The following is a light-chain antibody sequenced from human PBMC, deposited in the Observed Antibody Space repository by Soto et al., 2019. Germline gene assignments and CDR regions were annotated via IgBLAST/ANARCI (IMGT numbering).Light chain of an antibody. Sequence: QSALTQPASVSGSPGQSITISCTGSSSDIGTYTYVSWYQQHPGKAPKLMIFEVSNRPPGVSNRFSGSKSGNTASLTISGLQDEDEADYYCSSYIGSNTRVLGTGTKLTVL. J-gene: IGLJ1*01. CDR3: SSYIGSNTRV. CDR1: SSDIGTYTY. V-gene: IGLV2-14*01. CDR2: EVS.